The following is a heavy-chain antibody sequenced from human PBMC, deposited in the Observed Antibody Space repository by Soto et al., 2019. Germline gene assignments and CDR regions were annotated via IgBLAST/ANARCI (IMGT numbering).Heavy chain of an antibody. CDR2: ISAYNGNT. CDR1: GYTFASYG. Sequence: ASVKVSCKASGYTFASYGRSWVRQAPGQGLEWMGWISAYNGNTNYAQKLQGRVTMTTDTSTSTAYMELRSLRSDDTAVYYCASQSRGADFDYWGQGTLVTVSS. J-gene: IGHJ4*02. V-gene: IGHV1-18*01. CDR3: ASQSRGADFDY.